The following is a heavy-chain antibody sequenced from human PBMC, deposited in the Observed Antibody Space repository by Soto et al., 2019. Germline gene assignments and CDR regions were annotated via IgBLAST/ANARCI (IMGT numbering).Heavy chain of an antibody. CDR2: IVGGSGNT. J-gene: IGHJ5*02. CDR3: ARGGVVVVSATHFDWFDP. V-gene: IGHV1-58*01. D-gene: IGHD2-15*01. Sequence: SVQVSCKASGFTFSTSAVQWVRQARGQRPEWMGWIVGGSGNTNYAQNSQDRVIITRDTSTSTAYMELSRLRSDDTAVYYCARGGVVVVSATHFDWFDPWGQGTLVTVSS. CDR1: GFTFSTSA.